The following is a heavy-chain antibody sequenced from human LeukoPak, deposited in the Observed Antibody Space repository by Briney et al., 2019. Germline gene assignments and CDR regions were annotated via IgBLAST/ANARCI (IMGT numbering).Heavy chain of an antibody. D-gene: IGHD6-6*01. Sequence: KSSETLSLTCSVSGGSISSLYWSWIREPPGKGLESIGYIYYTGSTNYNPSLKSRVTMFVDMSKNQFSLRLSSVTAADTAVYYCARHRAYSSSSPFDYWGQGTLVTVSS. V-gene: IGHV4-59*08. CDR2: IYYTGST. J-gene: IGHJ4*02. CDR1: GGSISSLY. CDR3: ARHRAYSSSSPFDY.